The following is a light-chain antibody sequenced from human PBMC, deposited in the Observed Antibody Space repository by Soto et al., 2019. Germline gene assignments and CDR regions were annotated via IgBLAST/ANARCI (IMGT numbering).Light chain of an antibody. CDR1: QSVSSN. V-gene: IGKV3-15*01. CDR3: QQYTVWPLT. Sequence: EIVMTQSPATLSVSPGERATLSCRASQSVSSNLAWYQQKPGQTPKLLIYVASTRATGIPARFSGSGSGKEFTLTISRQQSEDFAVFYCQQYTVWPLTFGGGTKVEFK. J-gene: IGKJ4*01. CDR2: VAS.